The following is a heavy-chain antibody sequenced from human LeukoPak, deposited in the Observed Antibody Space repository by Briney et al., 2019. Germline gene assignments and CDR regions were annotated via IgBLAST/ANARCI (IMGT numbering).Heavy chain of an antibody. J-gene: IGHJ6*02. D-gene: IGHD6-6*01. CDR2: IFSNDEK. Sequence: ESGPVLVKPTETLTLTCTVSGFSLSNARMGVSWIRQPPGKALEWLAHIFSNDEKSYSTSLKSRLTISKDTSKSQVVLTMTNMDPVDTATYYCARIRRVAARPDYYYYGMDVWGQGTTVTVSS. V-gene: IGHV2-26*01. CDR3: ARIRRVAARPDYYYYGMDV. CDR1: GFSLSNARMG.